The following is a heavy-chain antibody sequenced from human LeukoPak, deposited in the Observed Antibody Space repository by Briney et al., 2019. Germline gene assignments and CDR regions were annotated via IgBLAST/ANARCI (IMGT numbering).Heavy chain of an antibody. CDR1: GFAFSNAS. Sequence: GSLRLSCAASGFAFSNASMSWVRQAPGKGLEWVGRMKCITDGGTTDYTAPVKGRFTISTDDSINTLYMQMNRLKTKETDIYFCTTGIFDYWGQGTLVTVAP. CDR3: TTGIFDY. J-gene: IGHJ4*02. CDR2: MKCITDGGTT. D-gene: IGHD1-14*01. V-gene: IGHV3-15*01.